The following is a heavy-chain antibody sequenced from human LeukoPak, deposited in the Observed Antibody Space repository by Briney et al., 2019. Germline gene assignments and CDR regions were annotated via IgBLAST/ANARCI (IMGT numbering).Heavy chain of an antibody. Sequence: GASVKVSCKTSGYTFTTYAIHWVRQAPGQRLEWMGLINADDGNTRYSQRFQGRVTITRDTSANTAYMELSSLGFEDTAVYYCARGIVVQPSANWFDPWGQGTPVTVSS. CDR2: INADDGNT. J-gene: IGHJ5*02. V-gene: IGHV1-3*01. CDR3: ARGIVVQPSANWFDP. CDR1: GYTFTTYA. D-gene: IGHD2-2*01.